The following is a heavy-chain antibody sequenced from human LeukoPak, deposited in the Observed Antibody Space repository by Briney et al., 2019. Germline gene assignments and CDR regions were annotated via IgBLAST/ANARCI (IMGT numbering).Heavy chain of an antibody. CDR2: ITSSDDGT. D-gene: IGHD3-22*01. Sequence: GGSLRLSCAASGFTFSIYAMSWVRQAPGKGLQWVSSITSSDDGTYYADSVKGRFTISRDNSENMLYLQTNSLRVEDTAVYFCAKDRPNYYGSNGHYYRRDGGYWGQGTLVTVSS. CDR3: AKDRPNYYGSNGHYYRRDGGY. CDR1: GFTFSIYA. J-gene: IGHJ4*02. V-gene: IGHV3-23*01.